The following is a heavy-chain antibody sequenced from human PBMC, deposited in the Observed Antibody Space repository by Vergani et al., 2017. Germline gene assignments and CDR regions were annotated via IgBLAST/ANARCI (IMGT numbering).Heavy chain of an antibody. Sequence: QVQLVQSGAEVKKPGASVKVSCKASGYTFTHYGISWVRQAPGQELELMGWISAYNGNTKIEQKLQGRVTMTTDTSTSTAYLELRSLRSDDTAVYYCASVRDYNWNDVLDCFDPWGQGTLVTVSS. D-gene: IGHD1-20*01. J-gene: IGHJ5*02. CDR1: GYTFTHYG. CDR2: ISAYNGNT. CDR3: ASVRDYNWNDVLDCFDP. V-gene: IGHV1-18*01.